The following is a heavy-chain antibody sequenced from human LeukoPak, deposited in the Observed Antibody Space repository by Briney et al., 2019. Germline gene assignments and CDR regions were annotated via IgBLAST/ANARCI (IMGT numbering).Heavy chain of an antibody. D-gene: IGHD1-26*01. CDR2: IYPGDSDT. V-gene: IGHV5-51*01. Sequence: GESLKISCKGSGYTFTSYWIGWVRQMPGKGLELMGIIYPGDSDTRYSPSFQGQVTISADKSISTAYLQWSSLKASDSAMYYCARHSGSYLTPFDYWGQGALVTVSS. CDR1: GYTFTSYW. J-gene: IGHJ4*02. CDR3: ARHSGSYLTPFDY.